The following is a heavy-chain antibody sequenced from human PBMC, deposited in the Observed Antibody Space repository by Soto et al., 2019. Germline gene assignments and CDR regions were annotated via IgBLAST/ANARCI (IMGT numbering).Heavy chain of an antibody. V-gene: IGHV4-31*03. D-gene: IGHD6-6*01. Sequence: SETLSLTCTVSGGSISSGGYSWSWIRQHPGKGLEWIGYIYYSGSTYYNPSLKSRVTISVDTSKNQFSLKLSSVTAADTAVYYCARGGSSSSGVYFDYWGQGTLVTVSS. J-gene: IGHJ4*02. CDR2: IYYSGST. CDR3: ARGGSSSSGVYFDY. CDR1: GGSISSGGYS.